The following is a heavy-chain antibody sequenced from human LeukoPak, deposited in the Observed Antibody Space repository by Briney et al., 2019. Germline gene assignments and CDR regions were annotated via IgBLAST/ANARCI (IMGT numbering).Heavy chain of an antibody. CDR3: ARDRRWRRDSKTPYYSYGMDV. V-gene: IGHV1-18*01. D-gene: IGHD5-24*01. J-gene: IGHJ6*02. Sequence: ASVKVFCKASGYTFTRYGINGVRQAGGQGLEWRGWSSACKGNTIYAQKLQGRVAMNTDTFKRTVYMELRSLISADTAVYYCARDRRWRRDSKTPYYSYGMDVWGQGTTVTVS. CDR1: GYTFTRYG. CDR2: SSACKGNT.